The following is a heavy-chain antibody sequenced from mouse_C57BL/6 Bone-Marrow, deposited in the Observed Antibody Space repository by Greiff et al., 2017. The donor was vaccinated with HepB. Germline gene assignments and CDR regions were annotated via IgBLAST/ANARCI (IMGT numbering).Heavy chain of an antibody. D-gene: IGHD1-1*01. CDR2: IYPGDGDT. J-gene: IGHJ1*03. V-gene: IGHV1-82*01. Sequence: QVQLQQSGPELVKPGASVKISCKASGYAFSSSWMNWVKQRPGKGLEWIGRIYPGDGDTNYNGKFKGKATLTAEKSSSTAYMQLSSLTSEDSAVYFCADFYYGSSPPYWYFDVWGTGTTVTVSS. CDR3: ADFYYGSSPPYWYFDV. CDR1: GYAFSSSW.